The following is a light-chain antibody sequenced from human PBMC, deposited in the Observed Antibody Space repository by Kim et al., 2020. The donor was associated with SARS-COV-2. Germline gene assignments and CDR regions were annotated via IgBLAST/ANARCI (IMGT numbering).Light chain of an antibody. Sequence: ASVGDRVTITCRASQGISSSLAWYQQRPGKAPKLLIYAASTLQSGIPSRFSSSGSGTEFTLTISSLQPEDFATYYCHQLSSHPFTFGGGTKVDIK. CDR1: QGISSS. V-gene: IGKV1-9*01. CDR2: AAS. CDR3: HQLSSHPFT. J-gene: IGKJ4*01.